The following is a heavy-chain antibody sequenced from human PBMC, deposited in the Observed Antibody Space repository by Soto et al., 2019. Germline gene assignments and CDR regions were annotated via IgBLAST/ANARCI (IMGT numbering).Heavy chain of an antibody. CDR1: GFTFSTNA. CDR2: IRAGGSKT. V-gene: IGHV3-23*01. D-gene: IGHD3-10*01. CDR3: AKGGDPSSMVRVVIIDY. Sequence: EVQLLESGGGLVQPGGSLRLSCAASGFTFSTNAMSWVRQAPGKGLEWVSTIRAGGSKTYYADSVKGRFTISRDNSKKTLFLEMNSLRAEDTAVYYCAKGGDPSSMVRVVIIDYWGQGTLVTVSS. J-gene: IGHJ4*02.